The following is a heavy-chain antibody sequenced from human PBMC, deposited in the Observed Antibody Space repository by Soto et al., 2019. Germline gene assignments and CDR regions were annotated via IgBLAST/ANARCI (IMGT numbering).Heavy chain of an antibody. CDR3: AKRSPVAEFFFDC. CDR2: ISGSGGST. J-gene: IGHJ4*02. Sequence: GGSLRLSCAASGFTFSSYAMNWVRQSPGKGLEWVSVISGSGGSTYYADSVKGRFTISRDNSKNTVYLQVNSLRAEDTAVYYCAKRSPVAEFFFDCWGQGTLVTVSS. D-gene: IGHD6-19*01. CDR1: GFTFSSYA. V-gene: IGHV3-23*01.